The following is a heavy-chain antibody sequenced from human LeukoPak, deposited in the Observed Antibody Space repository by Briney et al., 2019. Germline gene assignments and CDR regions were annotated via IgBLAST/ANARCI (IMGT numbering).Heavy chain of an antibody. CDR1: GYSISSGYY. Sequence: SETLSLTCTVSGYSISSGYYWGWIRQPPGKGLEWIGSIYHSGSTYYNPSLKSRVTISVDTSKNQFSLKLSSVAAADTAVYYCARKSGRGYGDYWFPSKDVWGQGTTVTVSS. CDR3: ARKSGRGYGDYWFPSKDV. V-gene: IGHV4-38-2*02. D-gene: IGHD4-17*01. CDR2: IYHSGST. J-gene: IGHJ6*02.